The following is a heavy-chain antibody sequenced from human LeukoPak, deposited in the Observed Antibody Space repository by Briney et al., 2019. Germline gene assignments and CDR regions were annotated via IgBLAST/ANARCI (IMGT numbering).Heavy chain of an antibody. D-gene: IGHD3-10*01. J-gene: IGHJ5*02. V-gene: IGHV3-74*01. CDR1: GFTFRSYW. CDR2: INSDGSST. CDR3: ARDLDGSGNYHWFDP. Sequence: GGSLRLSCAASGFTFRSYWVHWIRQAPGQGLVWVSRINSDGSSTNYADSVKGRFTISRDNAKNTLHLQMNSLRAEDTAVYYCARDLDGSGNYHWFDPWGQGTLVTVSS.